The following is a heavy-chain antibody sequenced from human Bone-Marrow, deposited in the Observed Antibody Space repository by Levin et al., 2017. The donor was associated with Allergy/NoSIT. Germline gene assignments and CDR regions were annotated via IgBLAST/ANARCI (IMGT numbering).Heavy chain of an antibody. D-gene: IGHD2-15*01. CDR1: GFTFSVSA. CDR2: IRSKANDYAT. V-gene: IGHV3-73*01. CDR3: TRHTENCRGGSCYASFDY. Sequence: KVSCAASGFTFSVSAVHWVRQASGKGLEWVGRIRSKANDYATAYAASVKGRFTISRDESKNTAYLQMNSLKTEDTAVYYCTRHTENCRGGSCYASFDYWGQGTLVTVSS. J-gene: IGHJ4*02.